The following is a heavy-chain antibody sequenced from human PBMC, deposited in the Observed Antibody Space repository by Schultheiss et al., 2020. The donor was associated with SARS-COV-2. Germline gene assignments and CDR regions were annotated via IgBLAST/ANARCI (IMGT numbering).Heavy chain of an antibody. D-gene: IGHD5-18*01. CDR2: FDPEDGET. Sequence: ASVKVSCKVSGYTLTELSMHWVRQAPGKGLEWMGGFDPEDGETIYAQKFQGRVTMTEDTSTDTAYMELSSLRSEDTAVYYCASGYGYSYGYDYWGQGTLVTVAS. V-gene: IGHV1-24*01. J-gene: IGHJ4*02. CDR3: ASGYGYSYGYDY. CDR1: GYTLTELS.